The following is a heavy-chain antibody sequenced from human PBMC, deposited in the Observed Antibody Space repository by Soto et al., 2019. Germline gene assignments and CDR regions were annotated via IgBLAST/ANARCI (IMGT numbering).Heavy chain of an antibody. V-gene: IGHV4-38-2*02. CDR2: IYHSGTT. Sequence: ASETLSLTCTVSGYIISGGYYWGWIRQPPGKGLEWIGTIYHSGTTYYNPSLKSRVTISVDTSKNQFSLKLSFVTAADTAIYFCARLVYDTRLNYMYFDFWGQGALVTVSS. J-gene: IGHJ4*02. D-gene: IGHD3-10*01. CDR3: ARLVYDTRLNYMYFDF. CDR1: GYIISGGYY.